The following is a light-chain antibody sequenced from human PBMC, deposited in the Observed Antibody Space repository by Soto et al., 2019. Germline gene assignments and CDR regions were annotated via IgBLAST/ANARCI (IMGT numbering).Light chain of an antibody. J-gene: IGLJ1*01. CDR3: SSYRSLNLGV. CDR2: EVT. Sequence: QSALTQPASVSGSPGQSITISCTGTSSDIGRYNYVSWYQQHPGKAPKLMIYEVTYRPSGVSDRFSGSKSGNTASLTISGLQAEDEAEYYCSSYRSLNLGVFGSGTKVTVL. V-gene: IGLV2-14*01. CDR1: SSDIGRYNY.